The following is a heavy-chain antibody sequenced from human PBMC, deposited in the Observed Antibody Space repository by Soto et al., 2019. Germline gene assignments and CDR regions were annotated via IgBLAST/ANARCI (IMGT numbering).Heavy chain of an antibody. Sequence: SETLSLTCTVSGGSISSYYWSWIRQPPGKGLEWIGYIYYSGSTNYNPSLKSRVTISVDTSKNQFSLRLSSVTAADTAVYYCARLGGTDGDYDFWSGYYSRLYYYYYYMDVWGKGTTVTVSS. CDR2: IYYSGST. V-gene: IGHV4-59*08. D-gene: IGHD3-3*01. CDR3: ARLGGTDGDYDFWSGYYSRLYYYYYYMDV. J-gene: IGHJ6*03. CDR1: GGSISSYY.